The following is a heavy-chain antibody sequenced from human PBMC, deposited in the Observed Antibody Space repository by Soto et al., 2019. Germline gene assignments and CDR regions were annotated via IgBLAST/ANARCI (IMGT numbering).Heavy chain of an antibody. Sequence: QVQLQESGPGLVKPSETLSLTCAVSGVSVSDYEYYWNWVRQTPGKGLEWIGYIAYSGSVNYNPSLQTPVTISLDTSKNKISLNLESVTAADTAVYFCARSGGIVVNLDSWGQGTLVTVSS. D-gene: IGHD3-16*02. CDR1: GVSVSDYEYY. V-gene: IGHV4-61*08. J-gene: IGHJ4*02. CDR2: IAYSGSV. CDR3: ARSGGIVVNLDS.